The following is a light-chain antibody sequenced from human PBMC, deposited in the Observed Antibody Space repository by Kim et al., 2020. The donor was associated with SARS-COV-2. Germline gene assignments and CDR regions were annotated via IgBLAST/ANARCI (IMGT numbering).Light chain of an antibody. J-gene: IGLJ2*01. CDR1: SSNIGAGYD. Sequence: VTVSCTGISSNIGAGYDVHWYQQLPGTAPKLLIYGNSNRPSGVPDRFSGSKSGTLASLAITGLQAEDEADYYCQSYDSSLSGPDVVFGGGTQLTVL. V-gene: IGLV1-40*01. CDR2: GNS. CDR3: QSYDSSLSGPDVV.